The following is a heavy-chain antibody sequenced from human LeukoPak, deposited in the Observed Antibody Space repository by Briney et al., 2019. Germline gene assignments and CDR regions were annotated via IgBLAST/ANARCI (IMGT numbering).Heavy chain of an antibody. J-gene: IGHJ4*02. V-gene: IGHV4-59*08. CDR1: GGSIISYY. CDR2: VYYSGST. D-gene: IGHD5-24*01. CDR3: ALARRDGYNSFDY. Sequence: SETLSLTCSVSGGSIISYYWSWIRQPPGKGLEWIGYVYYSGSTYYNPSLKSRVTISVDTSKNQFSLKLSSVTAADTAVYYCALARRDGYNSFDYWGQGTLVTVSS.